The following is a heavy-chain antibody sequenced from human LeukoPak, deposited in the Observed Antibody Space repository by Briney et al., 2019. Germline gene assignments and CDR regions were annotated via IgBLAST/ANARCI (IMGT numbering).Heavy chain of an antibody. CDR3: ARDRVAYWYFDL. Sequence: PSETLSLTCTVYGGSFSGYCWSWIRQPPGKGLEWIGEINHSGSTNYNPSLKSRVTISVDTSKNQFSLKLSSVTAADTAVYYCARDRVAYWYFDLWGRGTLVTVSS. V-gene: IGHV4-34*01. CDR2: INHSGST. CDR1: GGSFSGYC. J-gene: IGHJ2*01.